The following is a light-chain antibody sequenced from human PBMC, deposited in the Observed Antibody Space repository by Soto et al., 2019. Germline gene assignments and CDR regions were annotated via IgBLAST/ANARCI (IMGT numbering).Light chain of an antibody. CDR1: QSVSSSY. J-gene: IGKJ1*01. Sequence: DIVLTQSPGTLSLSPGERATLSCRXSQSVSSSYLAWYQQKPGQAPRLLIYGASSRATGIPDRFSGSGSGTDCTLTISRLEPEDFAVNYCQQYGSSPRTFGQGTKVDIK. CDR2: GAS. CDR3: QQYGSSPRT. V-gene: IGKV3-20*01.